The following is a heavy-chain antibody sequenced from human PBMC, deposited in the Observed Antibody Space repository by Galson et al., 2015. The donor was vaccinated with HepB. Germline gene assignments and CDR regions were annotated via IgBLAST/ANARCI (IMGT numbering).Heavy chain of an antibody. CDR1: GFTFGIYA. Sequence: SLRLSCAASGFTFGIYAMSWFRQAPGKGLEWVSSISGGGEATHYADSVKGRFTISRDNSRNTLYLQTSSLRAEDTAIYYCAKDPQHYDGGGPPDYWGQGTLVTVSP. CDR2: ISGGGEAT. V-gene: IGHV3-23*01. J-gene: IGHJ4*02. CDR3: AKDPQHYDGGGPPDY. D-gene: IGHD3-22*01.